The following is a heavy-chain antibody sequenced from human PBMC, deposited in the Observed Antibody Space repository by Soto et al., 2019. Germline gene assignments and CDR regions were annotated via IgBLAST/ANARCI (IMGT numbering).Heavy chain of an antibody. CDR1: GFTFKYYY. J-gene: IGHJ4*02. D-gene: IGHD1-7*01. CDR2: IKEDGSEG. V-gene: IGHV3-7*03. Sequence: GGSLRLSCAASGFTFKYYYMIWVRQAPGKGLEWVANIKEDGSEGHYVDSVKGRFTVPRDNTKNSLYLQMDSLRVEDTAVYYCARQGYRGSGTTSTTFDSWGQGTLVTVSS. CDR3: ARQGYRGSGTTSTTFDS.